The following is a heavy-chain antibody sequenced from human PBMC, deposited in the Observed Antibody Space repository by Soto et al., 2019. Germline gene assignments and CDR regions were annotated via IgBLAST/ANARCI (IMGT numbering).Heavy chain of an antibody. Sequence: ASVKVSCKASGYTFTSYDIYWVRQATGQGLEWMGWMNPNTGNSGYAQKFQGRVTMTSDTSISTAHMELSSLRSEDTAVYYCARRAETNGWNGFGADKYYFDFWGQGTLVTVSS. CDR1: GYTFTSYD. CDR2: MNPNTGNS. V-gene: IGHV1-8*01. D-gene: IGHD1-1*01. J-gene: IGHJ4*02. CDR3: ARRAETNGWNGFGADKYYFDF.